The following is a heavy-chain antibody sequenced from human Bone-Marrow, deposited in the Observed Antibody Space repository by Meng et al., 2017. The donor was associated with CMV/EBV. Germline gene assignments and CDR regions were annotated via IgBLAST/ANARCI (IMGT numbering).Heavy chain of an antibody. J-gene: IGHJ4*02. V-gene: IGHV4-39*07. Sequence: SETLSLTCTVSGGSISSSSYYWGWIRQPPGKGLEWIGSIYYSGSTYYNPSLKSRVTISVDTSKNQFSLKLSSVTAADPAVYYCPRGDKAMVCFDYWGQGTLVTVSS. CDR3: PRGDKAMVCFDY. CDR2: IYYSGST. D-gene: IGHD5-18*01. CDR1: GGSISSSSYY.